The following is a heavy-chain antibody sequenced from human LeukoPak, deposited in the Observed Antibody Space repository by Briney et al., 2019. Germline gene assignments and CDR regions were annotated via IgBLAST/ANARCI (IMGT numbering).Heavy chain of an antibody. Sequence: SETLSLTCAVYGGSFSGYYWSWLRQPPGKGLEWIGEINHSGSTNYNPSLKSRVTISVDTSKNQFSLKLSSVTAADTAVYYCAKLVVVIPGGAFDIWGQGTVVTVSS. D-gene: IGHD3-22*01. CDR2: INHSGST. CDR1: GGSFSGYY. V-gene: IGHV4-34*01. J-gene: IGHJ3*02. CDR3: AKLVVVIPGGAFDI.